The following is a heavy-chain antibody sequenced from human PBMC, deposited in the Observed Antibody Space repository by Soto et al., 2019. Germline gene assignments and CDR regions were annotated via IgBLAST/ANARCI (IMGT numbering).Heavy chain of an antibody. J-gene: IGHJ4*02. CDR2: IHYSGST. V-gene: IGHV4-30-4*01. D-gene: IGHD2-15*01. CDR1: GGSISSGDYY. Sequence: QVQLQESGPGLVKPSQTLSLTCTVSGGSISSGDYYCRWIRQPPGKGLEWIGCIHYSGSTYYNPSLKSRVTISVDTSKNQFSLKLSSVTAADTAVYYCARARGARYFDYWGQETLVTVSS. CDR3: ARARGARYFDY.